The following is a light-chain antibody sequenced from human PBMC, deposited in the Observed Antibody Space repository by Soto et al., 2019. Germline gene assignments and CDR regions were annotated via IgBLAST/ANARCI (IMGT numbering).Light chain of an antibody. CDR2: KAS. Sequence: DIQMTQSPSTRSGSVGDRVTITCRASQTISSWLAWYQQKPGQVPKILIDKASTLKRGVPSRFSGSGAGTEFALAISSQQPDGFATYYCQHYNRYAGAFGQGPKVQLK. CDR3: QHYNRYAGA. J-gene: IGKJ1*01. CDR1: QTISSW. V-gene: IGKV1-5*03.